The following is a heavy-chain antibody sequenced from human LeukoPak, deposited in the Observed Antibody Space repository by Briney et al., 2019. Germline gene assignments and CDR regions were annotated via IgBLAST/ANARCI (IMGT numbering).Heavy chain of an antibody. CDR2: ISSSGSTI. J-gene: IGHJ6*04. CDR1: GFTFSSYW. V-gene: IGHV3-48*04. Sequence: GGSLRLSCASSGFTFSSYWMSWVRQAPGKGLEWVSYISSSGSTIYYADSVKGRFTISRDNAKNSLYLQMNSLRAEDTAVYYCAELGITMIGGVWGKGTTVTISS. D-gene: IGHD3-10*02. CDR3: AELGITMIGGV.